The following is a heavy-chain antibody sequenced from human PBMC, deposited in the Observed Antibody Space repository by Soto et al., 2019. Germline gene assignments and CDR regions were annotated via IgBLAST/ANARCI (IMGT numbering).Heavy chain of an antibody. Sequence: SDTLSLTCTVSGGSLSSSSYYWGWIRQPPGKGLEWIGSMHYARNSYYNPSLKSRVTISVDTSKNQFSLKLASVTAADTAVYYCATSDIAEAFDFWGQGTLVTVSS. J-gene: IGHJ4*02. D-gene: IGHD5-12*01. CDR1: GGSLSSSSYY. V-gene: IGHV4-39*01. CDR3: ATSDIAEAFDF. CDR2: MHYARNS.